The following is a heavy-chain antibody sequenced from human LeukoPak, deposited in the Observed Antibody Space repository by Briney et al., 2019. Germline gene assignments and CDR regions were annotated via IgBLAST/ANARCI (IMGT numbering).Heavy chain of an antibody. Sequence: AASVKVSCKASGYTFTGYYMHWVRQAPGQGLEWMGWMNPSSGERKYVQSFQGRVTLTRDTSITTAHMELSSLTSDDTAVYYCAISYGRVAGTDFDYWGQGTLVSVAS. D-gene: IGHD6-19*01. J-gene: IGHJ4*02. CDR2: MNPSSGER. CDR1: GYTFTGYY. V-gene: IGHV1-2*02. CDR3: AISYGRVAGTDFDY.